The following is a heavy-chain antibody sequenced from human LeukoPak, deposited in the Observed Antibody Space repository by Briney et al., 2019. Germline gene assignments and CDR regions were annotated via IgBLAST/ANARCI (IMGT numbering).Heavy chain of an antibody. V-gene: IGHV5-51*01. CDR2: IYPGDSDT. CDR3: ARDPTPGPYGDYFDY. CDR1: GYSFTSYW. J-gene: IGHJ4*02. D-gene: IGHD4-17*01. Sequence: GESLKISCKGSGYSFTSYWIGWVRQMPGKGLEWMGIIYPGDSDTRYSPPFQGQVTISADKSISTAYLQWSSLKASDTAMYYCARDPTPGPYGDYFDYWGQGTLVTVSS.